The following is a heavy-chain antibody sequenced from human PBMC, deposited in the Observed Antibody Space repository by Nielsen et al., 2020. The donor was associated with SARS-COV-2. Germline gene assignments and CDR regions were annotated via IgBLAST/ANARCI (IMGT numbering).Heavy chain of an antibody. V-gene: IGHV3-73*01. Sequence: GGSLRLSCAASGFTFGDAVIPWVRQASGKGREWFGRIRSKTNNYETSYAATVKGRFLISRDESKNMAYLQMNSLKTDDTAVYYCKHYYDMDVWGQETTVTVSS. CDR2: IRSKTNNYET. CDR3: KHYYDMDV. CDR1: GFTFGDAV. J-gene: IGHJ6*02.